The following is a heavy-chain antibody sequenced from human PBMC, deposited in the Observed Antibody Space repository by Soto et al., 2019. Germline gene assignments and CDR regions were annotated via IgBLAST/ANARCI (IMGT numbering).Heavy chain of an antibody. J-gene: IGHJ6*02. CDR2: IYYSGST. Sequence: SETLSLTCTVSGGSISSSSYYWGWIRQPPGKGLEWIGSIYYSGSTNYNPSLKSRVTISVDTSKNQFSLKLSSVTAADTAVYYCATRTVTTFLYGMDVWGQGTTVTVS. CDR3: ATRTVTTFLYGMDV. D-gene: IGHD4-17*01. V-gene: IGHV4-39*07. CDR1: GGSISSSSYY.